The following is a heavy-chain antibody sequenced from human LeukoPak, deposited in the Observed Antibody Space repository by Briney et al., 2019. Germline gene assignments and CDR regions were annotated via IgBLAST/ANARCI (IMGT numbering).Heavy chain of an antibody. D-gene: IGHD3-22*01. CDR2: IYYSGST. CDR3: ARVVNYYDSSGFLDI. J-gene: IGHJ3*02. V-gene: IGHV4-30-4*08. Sequence: SETLSLTCTVSGGSISSGDYYWSWIRQPPGKGLEWIGYIYYSGSTYYNPSLKSRVTISVDTSKNQFSLKLSSVTVADTAVYYCARVVNYYDSSGFLDIWGQGTMVTVSS. CDR1: GGSISSGDYY.